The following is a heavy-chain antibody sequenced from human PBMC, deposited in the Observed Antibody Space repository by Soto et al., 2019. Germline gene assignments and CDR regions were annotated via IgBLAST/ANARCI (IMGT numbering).Heavy chain of an antibody. Sequence: QITLNESGPTVVKPAETLTLTCTFSGFSLTTSGVGVGWIRQSPGKAPEWLALIYWDDDKRYSASLKSRLTITQEPSKNQVVLTMASVDPADTATYYCAHRILRTVFGLVTTTAIYFDFWGQGTPVVVSS. V-gene: IGHV2-5*02. CDR2: IYWDDDK. J-gene: IGHJ4*02. CDR1: GFSLTTSGVG. CDR3: AHRILRTVFGLVTTTAIYFDF. D-gene: IGHD3-3*01.